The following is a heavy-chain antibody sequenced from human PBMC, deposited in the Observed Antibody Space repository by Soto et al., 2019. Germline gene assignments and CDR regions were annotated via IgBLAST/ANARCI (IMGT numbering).Heavy chain of an antibody. Sequence: EVQLVESGGGLVQPGGSLRLSCAASGFTFSSYWMSWVRQAPGKGLEWVANIKQDGSEKYYVDSVKGRFTISRDNAKHSLYLQMNSLRAEDTAVYYCARDWLGCTNGVCYTGGFDYWGQGTLVTVSS. CDR3: ARDWLGCTNGVCYTGGFDY. CDR1: GFTFSSYW. CDR2: IKQDGSEK. V-gene: IGHV3-7*03. J-gene: IGHJ4*02. D-gene: IGHD2-8*01.